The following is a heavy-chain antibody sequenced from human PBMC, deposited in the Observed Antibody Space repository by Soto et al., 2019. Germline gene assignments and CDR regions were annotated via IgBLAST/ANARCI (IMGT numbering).Heavy chain of an antibody. Sequence: QVQLVQSGAAVGKPGASVKGSCKASGYSFFSYYIHWVRQAPGQGLEWMGRCLASGGNTDYAQRFRGSVSMTRDTSTTNTVSLELTSLTSDDTAVYYCARGGATIFGVLDSWGQGTRVTVSS. D-gene: IGHD3-3*02. J-gene: IGHJ4*02. CDR2: CLASGGNT. CDR3: ARGGATIFGVLDS. V-gene: IGHV1-46*01. CDR1: GYSFFSYY.